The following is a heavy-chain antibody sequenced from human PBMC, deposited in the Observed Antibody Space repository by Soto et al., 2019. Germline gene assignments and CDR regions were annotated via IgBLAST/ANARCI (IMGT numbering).Heavy chain of an antibody. V-gene: IGHV1-3*01. CDR2: INAGNGNT. Sequence: GASVKVSCKASGYTFTSYAMHWVRQAPGQRLEWMGWINAGNGNTKYSQKFRGRVTITRDTSASTAYMELSSLRSEDTAVYYCARGGHIAARSYNWFDPWGQGTLVTVSS. CDR3: ARGGHIAARSYNWFDP. D-gene: IGHD6-6*01. CDR1: GYTFTSYA. J-gene: IGHJ5*02.